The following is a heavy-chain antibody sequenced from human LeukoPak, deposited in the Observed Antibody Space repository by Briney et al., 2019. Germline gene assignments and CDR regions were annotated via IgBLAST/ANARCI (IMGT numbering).Heavy chain of an antibody. V-gene: IGHV4-39*07. CDR2: IYYSGST. J-gene: IGHJ4*02. CDR1: GGSISSSSYY. Sequence: PSETLSLTCTVSGGSISSSSYYWGWIRQPPGKGLEWIGSIYYSGSTNYNPSLKSRVTISVDTSKNQFSLKLSSVTAADTAVYYCARGRKLFYSSSPSHFDYWGQGTLVTVSS. D-gene: IGHD6-6*01. CDR3: ARGRKLFYSSSPSHFDY.